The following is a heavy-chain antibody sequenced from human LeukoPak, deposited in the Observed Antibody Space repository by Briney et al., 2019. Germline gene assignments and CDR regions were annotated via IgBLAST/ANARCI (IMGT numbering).Heavy chain of an antibody. CDR2: IIPILGIA. CDR1: GGTFSSYT. J-gene: IGHJ5*02. CDR3: ARDPSGVVIAITSPRGNWFDP. D-gene: IGHD2-21*01. Sequence: SVKVSCKASGGTFSSYTISWVRQAPGQGLEWMGRIIPILGIANYAQKVQGRVTITADKSTSTAYMELSSLRSEDTAVYYCARDPSGVVIAITSPRGNWFDPWGQGTLVTVSS. V-gene: IGHV1-69*04.